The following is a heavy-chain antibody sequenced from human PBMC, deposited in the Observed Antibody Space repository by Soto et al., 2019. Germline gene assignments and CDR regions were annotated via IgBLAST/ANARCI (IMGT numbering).Heavy chain of an antibody. V-gene: IGHV3-74*01. CDR2: IKSDGSTT. Sequence: EVQLVESGGGLVQPGGSLRLSCAASGFTFSSYWMHWVRQAPGKGLVWVSRIKSDGSTTNYADSVKGRFTISRDNAKNTVYLQMNSLRAEDTAVYYCARGEGSPDGYFDDWGQGMLVTASS. D-gene: IGHD1-26*01. CDR3: ARGEGSPDGYFDD. J-gene: IGHJ4*02. CDR1: GFTFSSYW.